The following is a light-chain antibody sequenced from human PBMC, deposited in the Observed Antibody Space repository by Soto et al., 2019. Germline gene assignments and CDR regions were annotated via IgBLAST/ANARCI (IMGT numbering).Light chain of an antibody. CDR1: QSVSSSY. CDR2: DAS. V-gene: IGKV3D-20*01. CDR3: QQHGSSPQT. J-gene: IGKJ1*01. Sequence: EIVMTQSPATLSVSPGDRATLSCGASQSVSSSYLAWYQQKPGLAPRLLIYDASSRATGIPDRFSGSGSGTDFTLTISRLEPEDFAVYYCQQHGSSPQTFGQGTKVDIK.